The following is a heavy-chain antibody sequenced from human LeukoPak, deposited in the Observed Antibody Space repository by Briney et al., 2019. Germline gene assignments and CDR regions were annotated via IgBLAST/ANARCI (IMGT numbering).Heavy chain of an antibody. CDR2: INPGGGST. CDR3: ARMYYYDSSGYYSQTDAFDI. J-gene: IGHJ3*02. Sequence: ASVKVSCKASGYTFTSYYMHWVRQAPGQGLEWMGIINPGGGSTSYAQKFQGRVTMTRDMSKSTVYMELSSLRSEDTAVYYCARMYYYDSSGYYSQTDAFDIWGQGTMVTVSS. CDR1: GYTFTSYY. D-gene: IGHD3-22*01. V-gene: IGHV1-46*01.